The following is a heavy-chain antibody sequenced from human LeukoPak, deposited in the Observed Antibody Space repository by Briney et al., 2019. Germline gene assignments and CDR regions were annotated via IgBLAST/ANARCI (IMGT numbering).Heavy chain of an antibody. CDR3: ARDRRPAITAAGFDY. J-gene: IGHJ4*02. D-gene: IGHD6-13*01. V-gene: IGHV4-59*01. CDR2: IYYTGTT. Sequence: SETLSLTCTVSGGSISNYYWSWIRQPPGKGLEWIGYIYYTGTTNYNPSLKSRVTISVDTSKNQFSLKLNSVTAADTAVYYCARDRRPAITAAGFDYWGQGTLVTVSS. CDR1: GGSISNYY.